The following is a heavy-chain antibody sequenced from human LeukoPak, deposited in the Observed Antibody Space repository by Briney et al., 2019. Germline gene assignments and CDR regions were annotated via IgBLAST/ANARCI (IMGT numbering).Heavy chain of an antibody. CDR3: SKDLTSDFGGDYDP. J-gene: IGHJ5*02. Sequence: GGSLRLSCVASGFTFSNYGMHWVRQAPGKGLEWVALIRFDGTDTYYADSVKGRFTISRDNSKSTLYLQMNSLRAEDTAVYYCSKDLTSDFGGDYDPWGQGTLVTVSS. CDR2: IRFDGTDT. CDR1: GFTFSNYG. V-gene: IGHV3-30*02. D-gene: IGHD4-17*01.